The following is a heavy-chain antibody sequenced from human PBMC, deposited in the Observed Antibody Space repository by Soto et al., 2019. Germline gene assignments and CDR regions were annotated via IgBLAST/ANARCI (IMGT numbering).Heavy chain of an antibody. Sequence: EVQLVESGGGLVQPGGSLRLSCAASGFTVSSNYMSWVRQAPGKGLEWGSVIYSGGSTYYADSVKGRFTISRDNSKNTLYLQMNSLRAEDTAVYYCARGVATPDGAVAAPGGMDVWGQGTTVTVSS. V-gene: IGHV3-66*01. CDR1: GFTVSSNY. D-gene: IGHD6-19*01. J-gene: IGHJ6*02. CDR2: IYSGGST. CDR3: ARGVATPDGAVAAPGGMDV.